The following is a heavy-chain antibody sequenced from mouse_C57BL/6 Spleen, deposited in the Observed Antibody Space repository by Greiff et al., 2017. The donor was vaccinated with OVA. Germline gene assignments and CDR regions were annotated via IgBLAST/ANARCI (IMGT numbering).Heavy chain of an antibody. V-gene: IGHV1-15*01. D-gene: IGHD2-4*01. Sequence: QVQLQQSGAELVRPGASVTLSCKASGYTFTDYEMHWVKQTPVHGLAWIGAIYPGTGGTAYNQKFKGKAILTADKSSSTAYMERRSLTSEDSAVYYCTRSRGLRRGLDYWGQGTTLTVSS. CDR2: IYPGTGGT. J-gene: IGHJ2*01. CDR3: TRSRGLRRGLDY. CDR1: GYTFTDYE.